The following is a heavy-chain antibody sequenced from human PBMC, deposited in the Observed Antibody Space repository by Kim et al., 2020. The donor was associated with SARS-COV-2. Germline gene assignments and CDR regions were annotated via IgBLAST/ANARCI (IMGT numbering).Heavy chain of an antibody. D-gene: IGHD2-15*01. Sequence: GESLKISCKVSGYTFSNYWIGWVRQMPGKGLQWMGIIYPGDSDVSYSPSFEGQVTMSADESSSTAYLEWSSLEDSDTATYYCARLEIAVGAKGWFEFWGQGTLVIVSS. V-gene: IGHV5-51*01. CDR2: IYPGDSDV. CDR3: ARLEIAVGAKGWFEF. J-gene: IGHJ5*01. CDR1: GYTFSNYW.